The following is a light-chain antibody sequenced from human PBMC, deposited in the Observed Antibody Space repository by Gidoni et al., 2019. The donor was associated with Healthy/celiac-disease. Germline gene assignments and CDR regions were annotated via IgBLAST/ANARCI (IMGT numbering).Light chain of an antibody. Sequence: ESVLTQSPGTLFLSPGERATLSCRASQSVSSSYLAWYQQKPGQSPRLLIYGASSRAPGIPDRFSGSGSGTDFTLTISRLEPEDFAVYYCQQWFTFGPGTKVDIK. CDR1: QSVSSSY. V-gene: IGKV3-20*01. J-gene: IGKJ3*01. CDR2: GAS. CDR3: QQWFT.